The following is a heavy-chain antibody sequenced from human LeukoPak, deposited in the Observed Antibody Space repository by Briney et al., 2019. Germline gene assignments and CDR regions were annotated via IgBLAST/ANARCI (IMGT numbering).Heavy chain of an antibody. J-gene: IGHJ4*02. CDR1: GFTFSSYG. V-gene: IGHV3-33*01. Sequence: GGSLRLSCAASGFTFSSYGMHWVRQAPGKGLEWVAVIWYDGSNKYYADSVRGRFTISRDNSKNTLYLQMNSLRAVDTAVYYCARGPPYCSSTSCYLEYWGQGTLVTVSS. CDR3: ARGPPYCSSTSCYLEY. CDR2: IWYDGSNK. D-gene: IGHD2-2*01.